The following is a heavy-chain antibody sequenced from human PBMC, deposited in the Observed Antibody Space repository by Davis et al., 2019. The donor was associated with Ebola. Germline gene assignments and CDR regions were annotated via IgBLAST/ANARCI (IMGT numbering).Heavy chain of an antibody. CDR2: ISGGAGGT. J-gene: IGHJ4*02. D-gene: IGHD3-10*01. V-gene: IGHV3-23*01. CDR1: GFSFSNYA. Sequence: GESLKISCAASGFSFSNYAMSWVRQAPGKGLQWVSAISGGAGGTYYADSVKGRFTISRDNSKNTLYLQMNSLRAEDTAVYYCAKVQRGDWGQGTLVTVSS. CDR3: AKVQRGD.